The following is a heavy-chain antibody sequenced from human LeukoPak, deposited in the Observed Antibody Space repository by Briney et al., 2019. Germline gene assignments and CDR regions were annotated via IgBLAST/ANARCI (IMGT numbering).Heavy chain of an antibody. V-gene: IGHV3-74*01. Sequence: GGSLRLSCAASGFTFSSYWMHWVRQAPGKGLVWVSRINSDGSSTSYADSVKGRFTISRDNAKNSLYLQMNSLRAEDTALYYCAKDMGEWELLDYWGQGTLVTVSS. D-gene: IGHD1-26*01. CDR1: GFTFSSYW. CDR3: AKDMGEWELLDY. CDR2: INSDGSST. J-gene: IGHJ4*02.